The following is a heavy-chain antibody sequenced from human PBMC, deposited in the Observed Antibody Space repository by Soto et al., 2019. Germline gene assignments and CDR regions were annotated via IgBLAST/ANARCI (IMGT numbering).Heavy chain of an antibody. Sequence: PSDTLSLTCAVSGGSISSSSCWSWVRQPPGKGLECSGEIYHSGTTYYNPPPKSRVTISVDTSKNQFSLKLSSVTDADTAVYYCAREPLTWGQGTLVTVSS. V-gene: IGHV4-4*02. CDR1: GGSISSSSC. CDR3: AREPLT. CDR2: IYHSGTT. J-gene: IGHJ4*02.